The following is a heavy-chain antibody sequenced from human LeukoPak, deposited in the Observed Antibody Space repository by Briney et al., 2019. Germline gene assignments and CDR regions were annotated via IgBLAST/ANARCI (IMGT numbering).Heavy chain of an antibody. Sequence: PSETLCLTCTVSVGCVSSSKYDWSWMRQPPGKGLEWIGYIYYGGSTNYNPSLRSRVTISVDTSKNQFSLKLSSVAAADTAVYYCARDPSGYFNYWGQGTLATVSS. CDR3: ARDPSGYFNY. V-gene: IGHV4-61*01. CDR2: IYYGGST. D-gene: IGHD3-22*01. J-gene: IGHJ4*02. CDR1: VGCVSSSKYD.